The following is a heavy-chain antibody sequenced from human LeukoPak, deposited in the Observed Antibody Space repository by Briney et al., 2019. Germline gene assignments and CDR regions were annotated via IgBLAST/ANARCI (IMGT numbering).Heavy chain of an antibody. CDR3: ASFTAYSTSYAFDI. Sequence: PSETLSLTCAVSGGSISNSNWWSWVRQSPGKGLEWIGEIYHSGSTNYNPSLESRVTMSVDKSKNHFSLTVTSVTAADTTVYYCASFTAYSTSYAFDIWGQGTMVVVSS. CDR2: IYHSGST. CDR1: GGSISNSNW. D-gene: IGHD6-6*01. J-gene: IGHJ3*02. V-gene: IGHV4-4*02.